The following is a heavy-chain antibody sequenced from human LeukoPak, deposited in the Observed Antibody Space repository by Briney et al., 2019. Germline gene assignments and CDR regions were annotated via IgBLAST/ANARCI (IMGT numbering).Heavy chain of an antibody. V-gene: IGHV3-21*01. CDR2: ISSSSSYI. Sequence: GGSLRLSCPASGFTFSSFSMIWVRQAPGKGLEWVSSISSSSSYIYYADSVKGRFTISRDNAKNSLYLQMNSVRAEDTAVYYCARDSGVSSSFDYWGQGTLVTVSS. CDR3: ARDSGVSSSFDY. J-gene: IGHJ4*02. D-gene: IGHD6-6*01. CDR1: GFTFSSFS.